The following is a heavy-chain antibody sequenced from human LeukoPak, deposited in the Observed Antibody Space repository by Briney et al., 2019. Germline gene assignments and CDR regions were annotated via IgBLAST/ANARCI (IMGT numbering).Heavy chain of an antibody. CDR3: ASGRRRGFFDY. CDR1: GFTFSTYA. D-gene: IGHD6-25*01. CDR2: INHSGST. Sequence: GSLRLSCVASGFTFSTYAMSWVRQAPGKGLEWIGEINHSGSTNYNPSLKSRVTISVDTSKNQFSLKLSSVTAADTAVYYCASGRRRGFFDYWGQGTLVTVSS. V-gene: IGHV4-34*01. J-gene: IGHJ4*02.